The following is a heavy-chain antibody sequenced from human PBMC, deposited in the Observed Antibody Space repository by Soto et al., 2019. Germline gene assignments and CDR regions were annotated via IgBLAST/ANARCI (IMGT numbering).Heavy chain of an antibody. CDR3: ARDSSVYSGYDLPYYYYGMDV. D-gene: IGHD5-12*01. V-gene: IGHV3-7*03. CDR1: GFTFSSYW. CDR2: IKQDGSEK. J-gene: IGHJ6*02. Sequence: EVQLVESGGGLVQPGGSLRLSCAASGFTFSSYWMSWVRQAPGKGLEWVANIKQDGSEKYYVDSVKGRFTISRDNAKNSLYLQMNSLRAEDTAVYYCARDSSVYSGYDLPYYYYGMDVWGQGTTVTVSS.